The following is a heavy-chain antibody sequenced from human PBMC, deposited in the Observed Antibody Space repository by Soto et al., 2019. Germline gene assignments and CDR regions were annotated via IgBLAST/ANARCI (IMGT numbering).Heavy chain of an antibody. CDR2: IHSDGSST. V-gene: IGHV3-74*01. CDR3: ARGDRGAFDL. CDR1: RFTFSYYW. J-gene: IGHJ3*01. Sequence: EVQLVESGGGLVRPGGSLRLSCAVSRFTFSYYWMHWVRQAPGKGLVWVSRIHSDGSSTTYADFVKGRFIISRDNARNTVDLQMNSVRVEDKAVYYCARGDRGAFDLWGQGTVVTVSS. D-gene: IGHD1-26*01.